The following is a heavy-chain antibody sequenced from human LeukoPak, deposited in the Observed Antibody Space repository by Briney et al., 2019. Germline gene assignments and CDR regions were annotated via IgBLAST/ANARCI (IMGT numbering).Heavy chain of an antibody. D-gene: IGHD6-25*01. CDR1: GYTITSYW. V-gene: IGHV5-51*01. CDR3: ARQNSGWFDP. J-gene: IGHJ5*02. Sequence: GESLKISCKGSGYTITSYWIGLVRQMPGEGLEWMGIIYPGDSDTRYSPSFQGQVTISADKSISTAYLQWSSLKASDTAMYYRARQNSGWFDPWGQGTPVTVSS. CDR2: IYPGDSDT.